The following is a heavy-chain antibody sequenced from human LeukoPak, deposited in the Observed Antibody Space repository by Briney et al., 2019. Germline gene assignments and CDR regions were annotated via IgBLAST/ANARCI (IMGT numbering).Heavy chain of an antibody. CDR3: ARGGSKSIAAAGLDY. CDR1: GFTFSSYG. CDR2: ISYDGSNK. V-gene: IGHV3-30*03. D-gene: IGHD6-13*01. J-gene: IGHJ4*02. Sequence: PGRSLRLSCAASGFTFSSYGMHWVRQAPGKGLEWVAVISYDGSNKYYADSVKGRFTISRDNSKNTLYLQMNSLRAEDTAVYYCARGGSKSIAAAGLDYWGQGTLVTVSS.